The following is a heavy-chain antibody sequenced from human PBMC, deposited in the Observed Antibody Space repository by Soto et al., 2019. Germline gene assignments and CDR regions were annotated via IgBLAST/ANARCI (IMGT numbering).Heavy chain of an antibody. Sequence: SETLSLTCAVYGGSFSGYYWSWIRQPPGKGLEWIGEINHSGSTNYNPSLRSRVTISVDTSKNQFTLKLSSVTAADTAVYYCARGLRSVGLWFGPKAGNWFDPWGQGTLVTVSS. J-gene: IGHJ5*02. CDR1: GGSFSGYY. V-gene: IGHV4-34*01. D-gene: IGHD3-10*01. CDR3: ARGLRSVGLWFGPKAGNWFDP. CDR2: INHSGST.